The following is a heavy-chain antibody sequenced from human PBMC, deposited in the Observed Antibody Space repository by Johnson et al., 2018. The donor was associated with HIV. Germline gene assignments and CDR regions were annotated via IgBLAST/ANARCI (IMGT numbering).Heavy chain of an antibody. CDR1: GFTFSDYY. CDR2: ISCSGCSI. J-gene: IGHJ3*02. D-gene: IGHD3-16*01. V-gene: IGHV3-11*01. Sequence: QVQLVESGGGVVRPGGSLRLSCAASGFTFSDYYMSRIRQAPGKGLEWVSYISCSGCSIYADSVKGRFTISRDNAKNSLYLQMNSLNTDDTAVYYCTTVRGAFDIWGQGTMVTVSS. CDR3: TTVRGAFDI.